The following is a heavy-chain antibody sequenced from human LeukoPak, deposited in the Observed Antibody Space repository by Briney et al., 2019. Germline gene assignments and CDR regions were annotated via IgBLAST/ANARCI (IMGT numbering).Heavy chain of an antibody. CDR2: ISGGGDRI. CDR3: AKNPLLAGTIYFDY. D-gene: IGHD6-19*01. J-gene: IGHJ4*02. V-gene: IGHV3-23*01. Sequence: PSETLSLTCTVSGGYISSYSWSWIRQPPGKGLEWVSSISGGGDRINYADSVKGRFTISRDNSRNTLYLQMNNLGAEDTAVYYCAKNPLLAGTIYFDYWGQGTLVTVSS. CDR1: GGYISSYS.